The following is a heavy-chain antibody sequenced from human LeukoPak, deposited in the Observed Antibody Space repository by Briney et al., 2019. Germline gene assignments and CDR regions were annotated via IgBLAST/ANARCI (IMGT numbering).Heavy chain of an antibody. V-gene: IGHV3-21*05. Sequence: GGSPRLSCAASGFIFSSYGIHWVRQAPGKGLEWVSYISSSSSYTKYADSVKGRFTISRGNAKNSLYLQMNSLRAEDTGVYYCARGGGRDGYPFDYWGQGTLVTVSS. D-gene: IGHD5-24*01. CDR3: ARGGGRDGYPFDY. CDR2: ISSSSSYT. CDR1: GFIFSSYG. J-gene: IGHJ4*02.